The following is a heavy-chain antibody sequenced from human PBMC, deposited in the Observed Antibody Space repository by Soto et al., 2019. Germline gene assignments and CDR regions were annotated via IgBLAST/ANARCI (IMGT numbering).Heavy chain of an antibody. CDR3: ARGRVRGVILYYFDY. D-gene: IGHD3-10*01. V-gene: IGHV4-34*01. CDR1: GGSFSGYY. CDR2: INHSGST. Sequence: SETLSLTCAVYGGSFSGYYWSWIRQPPGKGLEWIGEINHSGSTNYNPSLKSRVTISVDTSKNQFSLKLSSVTAADTAVYYCARGRVRGVILYYFDYWGQGTLVTVSS. J-gene: IGHJ4*02.